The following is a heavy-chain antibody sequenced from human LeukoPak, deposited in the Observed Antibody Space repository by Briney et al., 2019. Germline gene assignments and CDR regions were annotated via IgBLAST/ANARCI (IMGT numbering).Heavy chain of an antibody. CDR2: INPDGSTT. D-gene: IGHD1-26*01. Sequence: GGSLRLSCAASGFTFSRYWIHWVRQAPGKGLEWVSRINPDGSTTTYADSVKGRFTISRDNAKNTVYLQMNTLRAEETAVYYCVRDRGTYRPIDYWGQGTLVTVSS. V-gene: IGHV3-74*01. J-gene: IGHJ4*02. CDR1: GFTFSRYW. CDR3: VRDRGTYRPIDY.